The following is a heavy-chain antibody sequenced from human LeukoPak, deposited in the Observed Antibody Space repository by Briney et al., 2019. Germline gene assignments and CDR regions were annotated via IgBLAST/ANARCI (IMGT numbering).Heavy chain of an antibody. J-gene: IGHJ4*02. CDR1: GFTLSNAW. CDR2: IKTRSDGGTT. CDR3: ATAYGDY. Sequence: PGGSLRPSCAASGFTLSNAWMSWVRQAPAKGLEWVGRIKTRSDGGTTDYAAPVKGRFIISRDDSKNTLYLQMSSLKTEDTGIYYCATAYGDYWGQGTLVTVSS. V-gene: IGHV3-15*01. D-gene: IGHD4-17*01.